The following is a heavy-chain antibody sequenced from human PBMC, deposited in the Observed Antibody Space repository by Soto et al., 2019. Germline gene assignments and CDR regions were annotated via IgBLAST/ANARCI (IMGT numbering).Heavy chain of an antibody. CDR1: GFIFSSYE. V-gene: IGHV3-48*03. CDR2: ISSSGSAI. Sequence: EVQLVESGGGLVQPGGSLRLSCAASGFIFSSYEMNWVRQAPRKGLEWVSYISSSGSAIYYADSVKGRFTISRDNAKNSLYLQMNSLRAEDTAVYYCARVGAPPDYLGQGTLVTVSS. D-gene: IGHD3-16*01. J-gene: IGHJ4*02. CDR3: ARVGAPPDY.